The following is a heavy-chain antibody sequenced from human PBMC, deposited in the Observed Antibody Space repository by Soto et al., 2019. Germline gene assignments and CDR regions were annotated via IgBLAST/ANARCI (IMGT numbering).Heavy chain of an antibody. V-gene: IGHV3-33*01. CDR2: IWYDGSNK. CDR3: ARGHDLGSGYGMDV. Sequence: XGSXRLSCAASGFTFSSYGMHWVRQAPGKGLERVAVIWYDGSNKYYADSVKGRFTISRDNSKNTLYLQMNSLRAVDMVVYYCARGHDLGSGYGMDVWGQGTTVTVSS. J-gene: IGHJ6*02. CDR1: GFTFSSYG. D-gene: IGHD3-3*01.